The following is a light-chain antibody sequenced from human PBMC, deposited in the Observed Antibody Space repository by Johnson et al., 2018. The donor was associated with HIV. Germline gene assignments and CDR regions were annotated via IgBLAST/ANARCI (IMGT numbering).Light chain of an antibody. Sequence: QSVLTQPPSVSAAPEQKVTISCSGNSSNIGNNYVSWYQQVPGTAPKLLIYENNKRPSGIPDRFSGSKSGTSATLGITGLQTGDEADHYCGTLDSRLSAGGVFGTGTKVTVL. J-gene: IGLJ1*01. V-gene: IGLV1-51*02. CDR2: ENN. CDR3: GTLDSRLSAGGV. CDR1: SSNIGNNY.